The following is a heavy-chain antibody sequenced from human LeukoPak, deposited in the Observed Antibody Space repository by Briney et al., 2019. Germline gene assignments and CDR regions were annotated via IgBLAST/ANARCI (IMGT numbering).Heavy chain of an antibody. V-gene: IGHV1-46*01. CDR3: ARDYYFDY. CDR1: GYTFTSYY. J-gene: IGHJ4*02. CDR2: INPSGGST. Sequence: ASVKVSCKASGYTFTSYYIHWVRQAPGQGLEWMGVINPSGGSTSYAQKFQGRVTMIRDMSTSTVYMELSSLRSEDTAVYYCARDYYFDYWGQGTLVTVSS.